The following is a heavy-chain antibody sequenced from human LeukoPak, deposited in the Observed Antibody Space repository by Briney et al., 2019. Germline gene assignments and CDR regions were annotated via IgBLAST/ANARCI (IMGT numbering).Heavy chain of an antibody. V-gene: IGHV3-30*03. J-gene: IGHJ6*02. D-gene: IGHD6-19*01. CDR1: GFTFSSYY. CDR2: ISYDGSNK. CDR3: AGQYSSGWYDVGYYYYGMDV. Sequence: PGGSLRLSCAASGFTFSSYYMHWVRQAPGKGLEWVAVISYDGSNKYYADSVKGRFTISRDNAKNTLYLQMNSLRAEDTAVYYCAGQYSSGWYDVGYYYYGMDVWGQGTTIIASS.